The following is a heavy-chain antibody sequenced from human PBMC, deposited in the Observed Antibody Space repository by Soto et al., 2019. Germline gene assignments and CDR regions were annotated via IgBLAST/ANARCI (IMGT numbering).Heavy chain of an antibody. CDR2: ISSSSSYT. Sequence: GGSLRLSCAASGFTFSDYYMSWIRQAPGKGLEWVSYISSSSSYTNYADSVKGRFTISRDNAKNSLYLQMNSLRAEDTAVYYCARDRGPYSSSWYGAYYFDYWGQGTLVTVSS. CDR3: ARDRGPYSSSWYGAYYFDY. J-gene: IGHJ4*02. V-gene: IGHV3-11*05. CDR1: GFTFSDYY. D-gene: IGHD6-13*01.